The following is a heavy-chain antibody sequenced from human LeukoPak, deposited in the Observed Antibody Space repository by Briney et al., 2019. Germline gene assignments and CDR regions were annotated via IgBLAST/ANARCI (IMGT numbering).Heavy chain of an antibody. J-gene: IGHJ4*02. V-gene: IGHV4-34*01. CDR2: INHSGST. CDR3: ARHGAGCSGGSCPSDY. D-gene: IGHD2-15*01. Sequence: SETLSLTCAVYGGSFSGYYWSWIRQPPGKGLEGIGEINHSGSTNYNPSLNSRVTISVDTSKNQFSLKLTSVTAADTAVYYCARHGAGCSGGSCPSDYWGQGTLVTVPS. CDR1: GGSFSGYY.